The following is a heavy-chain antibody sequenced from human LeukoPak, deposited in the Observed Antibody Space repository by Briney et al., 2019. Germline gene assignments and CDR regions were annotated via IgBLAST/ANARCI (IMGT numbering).Heavy chain of an antibody. V-gene: IGHV4-59*01. CDR2: IYYGGST. CDR3: AREKAVAGTGFDY. J-gene: IGHJ4*02. D-gene: IGHD6-19*01. CDR1: GGSISSYY. Sequence: SETLSLTCTVSGGSISSYYWSWIRPPPGNGLEWIGYIYYGGSTNYNPSLKSRVTISVDTSKNQFSLKLSSVTAADTAVYYCAREKAVAGTGFDYWGQGTLVTVSS.